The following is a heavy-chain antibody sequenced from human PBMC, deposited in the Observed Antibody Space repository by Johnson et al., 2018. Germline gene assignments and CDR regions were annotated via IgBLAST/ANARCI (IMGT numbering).Heavy chain of an antibody. CDR3: ARGYYYDSSGYYDYYYGMDV. D-gene: IGHD3-22*01. V-gene: IGHV3-74*01. Sequence: VQLQESGGGLVQPGGSLRLSCAASGFTFSSYWMHWVRQAPGKGLVWVSRINSDGSSTSYADSVKGRFTISRDNAKNTLYLQMNSLRAEDTAVYYCARGYYYDSSGYYDYYYGMDVWGQGTTVTVSS. CDR1: GFTFSSYW. CDR2: INSDGSST. J-gene: IGHJ6*02.